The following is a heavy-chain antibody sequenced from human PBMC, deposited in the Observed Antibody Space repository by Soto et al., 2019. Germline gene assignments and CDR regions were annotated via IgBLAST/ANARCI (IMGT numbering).Heavy chain of an antibody. V-gene: IGHV2-5*02. Sequence: QITLKESGPTLVKPTQTLTLTCTFPGFSFSSIGEGVGWIRQPPGKALEWLALIYWDDDKRYSPSLKSRLTITKDTSKNQVVLRMTNMDPVDTATDYCVQSRCGGDCLQSYSSHSYYGLDVWGQGTTVTVSS. J-gene: IGHJ6*02. CDR3: VQSRCGGDCLQSYSSHSYYGLDV. CDR1: GFSFSSIGEG. CDR2: IYWDDDK. D-gene: IGHD2-21*02.